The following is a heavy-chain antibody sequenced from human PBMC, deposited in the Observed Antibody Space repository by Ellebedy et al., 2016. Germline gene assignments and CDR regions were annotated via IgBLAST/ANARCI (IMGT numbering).Heavy chain of an antibody. D-gene: IGHD1-14*01. V-gene: IGHV3-66*01. J-gene: IGHJ4*02. CDR3: ARGNTIPGPEPLDY. CDR1: GFAVSSNY. CDR2: LYSGGTI. Sequence: ETLSLTCAASGFAVSSNYMSWVRQAPGKGLEWVAVLYSGGTILYADSVKGRFTISRDNVKNTLYLQMNSLRAEDTAVYYCARGNTIPGPEPLDYWGQGTLVTVSS.